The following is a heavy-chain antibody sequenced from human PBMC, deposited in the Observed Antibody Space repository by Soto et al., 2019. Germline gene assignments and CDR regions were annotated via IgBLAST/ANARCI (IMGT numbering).Heavy chain of an antibody. CDR2: IYSGGST. CDR1: GFTVSSNY. CDR3: ARGWGSSDIGPPFDY. D-gene: IGHD5-12*01. J-gene: IGHJ4*02. Sequence: GGSLRLSCAASGFTVSSNYMSWVRQAPGKGLEWVSVIYSGGSTYYADSVKGRFTISRDNSKNTLYLQMNSLRAEDTAVYYCARGWGSSDIGPPFDYWGQGTLVTVSS. V-gene: IGHV3-66*01.